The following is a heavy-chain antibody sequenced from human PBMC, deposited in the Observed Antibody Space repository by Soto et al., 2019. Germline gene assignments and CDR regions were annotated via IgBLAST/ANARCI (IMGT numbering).Heavy chain of an antibody. CDR2: IYYSGST. D-gene: IGHD1-26*01. J-gene: IGHJ4*02. Sequence: PSETLSLTCTVSGDSISSRTNYWGWIRQPPGKGLEWIGSIYYSGSTYYNPSLKSRVTISVDTSKNQFSLKLSSVTAADTAVYYCARLTWDLFFDYWGQGTLVTVSS. V-gene: IGHV4-39*01. CDR1: GDSISSRTNY. CDR3: ARLTWDLFFDY.